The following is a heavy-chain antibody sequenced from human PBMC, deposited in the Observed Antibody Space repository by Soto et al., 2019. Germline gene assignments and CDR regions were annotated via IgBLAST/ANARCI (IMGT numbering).Heavy chain of an antibody. CDR3: ARLFGYYDSSGHAGY. D-gene: IGHD3-22*01. CDR1: GGSISSSSYY. CDR2: INYSGST. V-gene: IGHV4-39*01. Sequence: QLQLQESGPGLVKPSETLSLTCTVSGGSISSSSYYWGWIRQPPGKGLEWIGSINYSGSTYYNPSLKSRVTISVDTSKNQFSLKLSSVTAADTAVYYCARLFGYYDSSGHAGYWGQGTLVTVSS. J-gene: IGHJ4*02.